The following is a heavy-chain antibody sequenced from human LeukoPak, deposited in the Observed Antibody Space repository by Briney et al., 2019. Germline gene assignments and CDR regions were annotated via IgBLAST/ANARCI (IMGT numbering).Heavy chain of an antibody. J-gene: IGHJ3*02. CDR3: AQGALAVAGYHAFDI. V-gene: IGHV1-69*05. CDR1: GGTFSSYA. Sequence: SVKVSCKASGGTFSSYAISWVRQAPGQGLEWMGRIIPIFGTANYAQKFQGRVTITTDESTSTAYMELSSLRSEDTAVYYCAQGALAVAGYHAFDIWGQGTMVTVSS. CDR2: IIPIFGTA. D-gene: IGHD6-19*01.